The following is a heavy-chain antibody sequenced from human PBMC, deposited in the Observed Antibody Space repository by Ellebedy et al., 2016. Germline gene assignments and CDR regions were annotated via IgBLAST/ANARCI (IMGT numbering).Heavy chain of an antibody. V-gene: IGHV3-49*03. Sequence: GGSLRLSCTASGFSLGAFTMAWSRQAPGKGLEWVGFIRSQHYGETTEYAASVRGRFTISRDDSKNIAYLQMNSLKTEDTAVYYCSRDDYDISTNTATLWGQGNLVTVSS. CDR3: SRDDYDISTNTATL. D-gene: IGHD3-9*01. J-gene: IGHJ4*02. CDR2: IRSQHYGETT. CDR1: GFSLGAFT.